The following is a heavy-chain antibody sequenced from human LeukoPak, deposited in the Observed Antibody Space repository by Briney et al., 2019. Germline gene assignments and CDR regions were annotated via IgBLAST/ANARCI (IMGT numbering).Heavy chain of an antibody. CDR1: GGSISSYY. CDR2: IYYSGST. CDR3: ARGDWYYYDSSGYYPYFDY. V-gene: IGHV4-59*01. Sequence: SETLSLTCTVSGGSISSYYWSWIRQPPGKGLEWIGYIYYSGSTNYNPSLKSRVTISVDTSKNQFSLKLSSVTAADTAVYYCARGDWYYYDSSGYYPYFDYWGQGTLVTVSS. J-gene: IGHJ4*02. D-gene: IGHD3-22*01.